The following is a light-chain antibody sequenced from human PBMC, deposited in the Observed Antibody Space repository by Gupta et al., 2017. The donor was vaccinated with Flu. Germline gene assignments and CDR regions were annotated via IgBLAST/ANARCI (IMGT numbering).Light chain of an antibody. J-gene: IGLJ3*02. CDR2: EDN. Sequence: SSSNIGNNYVAWYQQFPGTAPKLLIYEDNKRPPGIPDRFSGSKSGTSATLGITGLQTGDEADYYCGTWDSSLSVGVLGGGTELAVL. CDR1: SSNIGNNY. CDR3: GTWDSSLSVGV. V-gene: IGLV1-51*02.